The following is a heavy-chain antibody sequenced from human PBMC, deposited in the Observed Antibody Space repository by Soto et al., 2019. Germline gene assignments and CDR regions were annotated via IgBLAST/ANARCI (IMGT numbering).Heavy chain of an antibody. CDR2: INSSGGST. V-gene: IGHV1-46*03. J-gene: IGHJ3*02. Sequence: GASVKVPCKASGYTFTSYYMHWVRQAPGQGLEWMGIINSSGGSTSYAQKFQGRVTMTRDTSTSTVYMELSSLRSEDTAVYYCARDLWFGELSQQYLAFEIWGQGTMVTVSS. D-gene: IGHD3-10*01. CDR3: ARDLWFGELSQQYLAFEI. CDR1: GYTFTSYY.